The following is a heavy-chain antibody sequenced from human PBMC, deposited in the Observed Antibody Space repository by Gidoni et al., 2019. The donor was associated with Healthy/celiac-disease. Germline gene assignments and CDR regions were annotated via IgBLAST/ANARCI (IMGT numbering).Heavy chain of an antibody. CDR2: IRSKAYGGTT. J-gene: IGHJ4*02. CDR1: GFTFGDYG. V-gene: IGHV3-49*04. D-gene: IGHD1-26*01. Sequence: EVQLVESGGGLVQPGRYLRLSCTASGFTFGDYGMSWVRQAPGKGLEWVGFIRSKAYGGTTEYAASVKGRFTISRDDSKSIAYLQMNSLKTEDTAVYYCTRAAARVGATPDYWGQGTLVTVSS. CDR3: TRAAARVGATPDY.